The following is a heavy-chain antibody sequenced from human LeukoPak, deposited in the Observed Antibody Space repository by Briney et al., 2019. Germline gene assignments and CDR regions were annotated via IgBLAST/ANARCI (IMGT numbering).Heavy chain of an antibody. V-gene: IGHV1-2*02. CDR2: INPNSGGT. CDR3: AGGGLSSTWASFDP. J-gene: IGHJ5*02. CDR1: GYNFTGYY. Sequence: ASVKVSCKAYGYNFTGYYMHWLRQAPGQGLEWMEWINPNSGGTNYAQKFRGRVTMTRATSISTAYMDLSSLRFDDTAMYFCAGGGLSSTWASFDPWGQGTLVTVSS. D-gene: IGHD2-2*01.